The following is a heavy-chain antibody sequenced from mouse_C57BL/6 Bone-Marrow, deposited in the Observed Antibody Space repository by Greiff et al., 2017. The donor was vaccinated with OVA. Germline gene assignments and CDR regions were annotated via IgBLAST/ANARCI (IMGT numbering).Heavy chain of an antibody. Sequence: EVKLMASGGGLVKPGGSLKLSCAASGFTFSDYGMHWVRQAPEKGLEWVAYISSGSSTIYYADTVKGRFTISRDNAKNTLFLQMTSLRSEDTAMYYCAMGNNYVDYAMDYWGQGTSVTVSS. J-gene: IGHJ4*01. CDR2: ISSGSSTI. D-gene: IGHD5-1-1*01. CDR3: AMGNNYVDYAMDY. CDR1: GFTFSDYG. V-gene: IGHV5-17*01.